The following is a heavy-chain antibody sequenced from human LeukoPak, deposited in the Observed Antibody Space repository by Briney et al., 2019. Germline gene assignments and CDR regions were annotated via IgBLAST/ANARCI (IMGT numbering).Heavy chain of an antibody. CDR2: IYYSGST. D-gene: IGHD6-13*01. V-gene: IGHV4-61*01. CDR1: GGSVSSGSYY. J-gene: IGHJ5*02. CDR3: ARDVRQQLVPGFDP. Sequence: SETLSLTCTVSGGSVSSGSYYWNWIRQPPGKGLERIGYIYYSGSTNYNPSLKSRVTMSVDTSKNQFSLELRSVTTADTAVYYCARDVRQQLVPGFDPWGQGILVTVSS.